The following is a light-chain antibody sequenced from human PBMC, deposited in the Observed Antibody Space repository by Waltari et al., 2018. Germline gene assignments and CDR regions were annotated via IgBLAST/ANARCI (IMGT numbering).Light chain of an antibody. CDR1: QSVNNY. J-gene: IGKJ3*01. CDR3: QQGYSTSPENT. Sequence: DIQMTQSPSSLSASVGNRVTISCRASQSVNNYLNEYQQKPGNAPKLLMYPVSSLQSGVPSRFIGSGSGTALPLTISSRQPEDFATYYGQQGYSTSPENTFGPGTKVDSK. V-gene: IGKV1-39*01. CDR2: PVS.